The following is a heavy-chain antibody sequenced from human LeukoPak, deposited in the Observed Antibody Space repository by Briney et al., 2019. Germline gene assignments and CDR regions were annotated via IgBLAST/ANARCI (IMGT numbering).Heavy chain of an antibody. J-gene: IGHJ3*02. V-gene: IGHV4-39*01. CDR3: ARHSVLYAAFDI. CDR1: GASIGSSTYY. CDR2: IYYSGST. D-gene: IGHD2-8*01. Sequence: SETLSLTCTVSGASIGSSTYYWGWIRQPPGRGLEWIGTIYYSGSTYYNPSLRSRVTISVDTSKNQFSLKLSSVTAADTAVYYCARHSVLYAAFDIWGQGTMVTVSS.